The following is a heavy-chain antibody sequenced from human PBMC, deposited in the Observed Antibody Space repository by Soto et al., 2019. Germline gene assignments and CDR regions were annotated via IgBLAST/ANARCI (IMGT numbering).Heavy chain of an antibody. CDR1: GGSISSYY. CDR2: IYYSGST. J-gene: IGHJ3*02. D-gene: IGHD3-22*01. CDR3: ARDGDYDSSGYYLGGHDAFDI. V-gene: IGHV4-59*01. Sequence: QVQLQESGPGLVKPSETLSLTCTVSGGSISSYYWSWIRQPPGKGLEWIGYIYYSGSTNYNPSLKSRVTISVDTSKNQFSLKLSSVTAADTAVYYCARDGDYDSSGYYLGGHDAFDIWGQGTMVTVSS.